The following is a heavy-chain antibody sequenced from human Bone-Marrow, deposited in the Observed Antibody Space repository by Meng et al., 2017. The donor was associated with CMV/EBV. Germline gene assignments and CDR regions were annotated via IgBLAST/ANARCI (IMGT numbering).Heavy chain of an antibody. CDR3: ARGSVGATEKSFDY. V-gene: IGHV1-18*01. J-gene: IGHJ4*02. Sequence: ASVKVSCKASGYTFTSYGISWVRQAPGQGLEWMGWISAYNGNTNYEQKLQGRVTMTTDTYTSTAYMELRSLRSDDTAVYYCARGSVGATEKSFDYWGQGTLVTVSS. D-gene: IGHD1-26*01. CDR2: ISAYNGNT. CDR1: GYTFTSYG.